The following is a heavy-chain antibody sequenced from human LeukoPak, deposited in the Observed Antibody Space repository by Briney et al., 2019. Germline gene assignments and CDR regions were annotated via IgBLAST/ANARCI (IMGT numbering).Heavy chain of an antibody. CDR2: ISSSSYI. V-gene: IGHV3-21*01. CDR3: ARSNYDILTGYYLSGPPFDY. CDR1: GFTFSSYS. D-gene: IGHD3-9*01. Sequence: GGSLRLSCAASGFTFSSYSMNWVRQAPGKGLEWVSSISSSSYIYYADSVKGRFTISRDNAKNSLYLQMNSLRAEDTAVYYCARSNYDILTGYYLSGPPFDYWGQGTLVTVSS. J-gene: IGHJ4*02.